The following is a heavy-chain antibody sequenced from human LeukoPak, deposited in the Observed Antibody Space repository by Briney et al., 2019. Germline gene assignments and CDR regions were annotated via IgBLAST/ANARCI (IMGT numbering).Heavy chain of an antibody. CDR3: ATVNGSHWFFDY. CDR2: IYPLDSDT. Sequence: GESLQISCKGSGYSFTNTWIGWVRLMPGKGLEWMGTIYPLDSDTRYSPSFQGQVTISADKSITTAYLQWSSLRASDTAMYYCATVNGSHWFFDYWGQGTLVTVSS. J-gene: IGHJ4*02. CDR1: GYSFTNTW. D-gene: IGHD3-10*01. V-gene: IGHV5-51*01.